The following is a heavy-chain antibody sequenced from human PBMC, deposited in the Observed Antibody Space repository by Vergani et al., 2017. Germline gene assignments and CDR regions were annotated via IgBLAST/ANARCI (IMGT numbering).Heavy chain of an antibody. J-gene: IGHJ4*02. CDR1: GGTFSSYA. CDR3: ASRPPDYDFWSGYSQPFDY. D-gene: IGHD3-3*01. Sequence: QVQLVQSGAEVKKPGSSVKVSCKASGGTFSSYAISWVRQAPGQGLEWMGGIIPIFGTANYAQKFQGRVTITADESTSTAYMELSSLRSEDTAVYYCASRPPDYDFWSGYSQPFDYWDQGTLVTVSS. V-gene: IGHV1-69*01. CDR2: IIPIFGTA.